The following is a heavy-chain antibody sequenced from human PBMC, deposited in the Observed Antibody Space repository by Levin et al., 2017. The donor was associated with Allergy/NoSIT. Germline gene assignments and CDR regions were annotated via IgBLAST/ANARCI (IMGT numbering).Heavy chain of an antibody. D-gene: IGHD1-26*01. V-gene: IGHV3-30-3*01. J-gene: IGHJ4*02. CDR3: NAASGSYEFDY. Sequence: GGSLRLSCAASGFTFSSYAMHWVRQAPGKGLEWVAVISYDGSNKYYADSVKGRFTISRDNSKNTLYLQMNSLRAEDTAVYYCNAASGSYEFDYWGQGTLVTVSS. CDR2: ISYDGSNK. CDR1: GFTFSSYA.